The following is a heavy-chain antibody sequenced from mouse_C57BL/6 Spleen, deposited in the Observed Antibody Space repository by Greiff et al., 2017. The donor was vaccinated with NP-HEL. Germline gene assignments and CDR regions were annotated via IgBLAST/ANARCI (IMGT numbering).Heavy chain of an antibody. Sequence: EVQGVESGPELVKPGASVKMSCKASGYTFTDYNMHWVKQSHGKSLEWIGYINPNNGGTSYNQKFKGKATLTVNKSSSTAYMELRSLTSEDSAVYYCARKAYAMDYWGQGTSVTVSS. CDR1: GYTFTDYN. V-gene: IGHV1-22*01. J-gene: IGHJ4*01. CDR2: INPNNGGT. D-gene: IGHD6-1*01. CDR3: ARKAYAMDY.